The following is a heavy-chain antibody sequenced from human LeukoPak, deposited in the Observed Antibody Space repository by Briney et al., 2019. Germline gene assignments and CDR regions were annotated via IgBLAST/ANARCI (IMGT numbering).Heavy chain of an antibody. D-gene: IGHD6-19*01. CDR2: IYYTGST. CDR3: AREIAVAGRYFDY. Sequence: PSETLSLTCTVSGGSISSNNFYWGWIRQPPGKGLEWIGSIYYTGSTYYYPSLKSRVTVSADTSKNQFSLKLSSVTAADTAVYYRAREIAVAGRYFDYWSQGTLVTVSS. J-gene: IGHJ4*02. V-gene: IGHV4-39*07. CDR1: GGSISSNNFY.